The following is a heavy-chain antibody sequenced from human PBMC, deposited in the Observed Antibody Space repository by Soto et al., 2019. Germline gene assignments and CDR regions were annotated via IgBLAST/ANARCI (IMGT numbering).Heavy chain of an antibody. CDR2: IIPIFGTA. D-gene: IGHD2-15*01. CDR1: GGTFSSYA. Sequence: SVKVSCKASGGTFSSYAISWVRQAPGQGLEWMGGIIPIFGTANYAQKFQGGVTITADESTSTAYMELSSLRSEDTAVYYCARAQDCSGGSCYSPNAFDIWGQGTMVTVSS. V-gene: IGHV1-69*13. J-gene: IGHJ3*02. CDR3: ARAQDCSGGSCYSPNAFDI.